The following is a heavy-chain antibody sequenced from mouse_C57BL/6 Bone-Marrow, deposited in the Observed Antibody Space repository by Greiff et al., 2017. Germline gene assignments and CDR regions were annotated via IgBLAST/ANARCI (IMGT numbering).Heavy chain of an antibody. CDR3: ARGIHYYGRSYAWFAY. V-gene: IGHV1-76*01. J-gene: IGHJ3*01. CDR1: GYTFTDYY. Sequence: QVQLQQSGAELVRPGASVKLSCKASGYTFTDYYINWVKQRPGQGLEWIARIYPGSGNTYYNEKFKGKATLTAEKSSSTAYMQLSSLTSEDSAVYFCARGIHYYGRSYAWFAYWGQGTLVT. CDR2: IYPGSGNT. D-gene: IGHD1-1*01.